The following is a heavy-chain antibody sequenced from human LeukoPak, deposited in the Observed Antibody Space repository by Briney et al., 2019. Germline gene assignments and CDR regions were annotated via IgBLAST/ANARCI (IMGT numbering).Heavy chain of an antibody. CDR3: ARATTRDSWSGYYTDYYYYGMDV. J-gene: IGHJ6*02. V-gene: IGHV3-30-3*01. Sequence: PGGSLRLSCAASRFTFSSYAMHWVRQAPGKGLEWVAVISYDGSNKYYADSVKGRFTISRDNSKNTLYLQMNSLRAEDTAVYYCARATTRDSWSGYYTDYYYYGMDVWGQGTTVTVSS. D-gene: IGHD3-3*01. CDR1: RFTFSSYA. CDR2: ISYDGSNK.